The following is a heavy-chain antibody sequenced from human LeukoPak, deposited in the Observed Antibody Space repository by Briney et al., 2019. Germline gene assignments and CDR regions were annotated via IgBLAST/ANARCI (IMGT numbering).Heavy chain of an antibody. J-gene: IGHJ3*02. CDR1: GYTFTGYY. CDR3: ARDSHRDYYDSSGYHI. CDR2: INPNSGGT. V-gene: IGHV1-2*02. D-gene: IGHD3-22*01. Sequence: ASVTVSCKASGYTFTGYYMHWVRQAPGQGLEWMGWINPNSGGTNYAQKFQGRVTMTRDTSISTAYMELSRLRSDDTAVYYCARDSHRDYYDSSGYHIWGQGTMVTVSA.